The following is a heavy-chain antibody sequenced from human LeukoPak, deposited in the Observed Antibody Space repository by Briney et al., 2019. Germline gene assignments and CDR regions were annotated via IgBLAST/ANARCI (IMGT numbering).Heavy chain of an antibody. CDR2: IYTSGST. Sequence: SETLSLTCTVSDGSISSGSYYWSWIRQPAGKGLEWIGRIYTSGSTNYNPSLKSRVTISVDTSKNQFSLKLSSVTAADTAVYYCATDRQIVVPIKTQYYYYYYMDVWGKGTTVTISS. CDR1: DGSISSGSYY. D-gene: IGHD3-22*01. CDR3: ATDRQIVVPIKTQYYYYYYMDV. J-gene: IGHJ6*03. V-gene: IGHV4-61*02.